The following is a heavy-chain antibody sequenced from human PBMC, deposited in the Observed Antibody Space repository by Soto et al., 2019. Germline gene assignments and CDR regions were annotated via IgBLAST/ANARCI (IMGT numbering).Heavy chain of an antibody. CDR1: GFSFSNYG. Sequence: QVQLVESGGGVVQPGRSPRLSCAASGFSFSNYGVNWVRQPLGKGLEWVAVISNDGSTQYYADSVKGRFTISRDNSKNTLSLQMNSLRPEDKAIYYCHLDGYGDFWGQGALVTVSS. D-gene: IGHD2-2*03. CDR3: HLDGYGDF. CDR2: ISNDGSTQ. V-gene: IGHV3-30*03. J-gene: IGHJ4*02.